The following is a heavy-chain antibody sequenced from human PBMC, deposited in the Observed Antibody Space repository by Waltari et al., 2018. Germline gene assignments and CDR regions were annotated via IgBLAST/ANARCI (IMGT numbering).Heavy chain of an antibody. Sequence: EVQLVESGGGLVQPGGSLRLSCVASGFIFSTYWMDWVRQGPGKGRGWGSRINTGGVTPTDSDSVKGRFTIPRDNAKTTLYLHMSSLRAEDTAVYYCVRENIAAAGLESWGQGTLVTVSS. CDR3: VRENIAAAGLES. J-gene: IGHJ4*02. V-gene: IGHV3-74*01. CDR2: INTGGVTP. CDR1: GFIFSTYW. D-gene: IGHD6-13*01.